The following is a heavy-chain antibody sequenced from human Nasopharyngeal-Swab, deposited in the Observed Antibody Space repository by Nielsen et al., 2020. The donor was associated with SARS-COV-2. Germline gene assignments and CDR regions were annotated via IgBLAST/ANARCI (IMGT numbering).Heavy chain of an antibody. D-gene: IGHD5-18*01. V-gene: IGHV1-69*04. J-gene: IGHJ2*01. Sequence: SVKVSCKASGYTFTSYYMHWVRQAPGQGLEWMGRIIPILGIANYAQKFQGRVTITADKSTSTAYMELSSLRSEDTAVYYCARGDSYGASWYFDLWGRGTLVTVSS. CDR2: IIPILGIA. CDR1: GYTFTSYY. CDR3: ARGDSYGASWYFDL.